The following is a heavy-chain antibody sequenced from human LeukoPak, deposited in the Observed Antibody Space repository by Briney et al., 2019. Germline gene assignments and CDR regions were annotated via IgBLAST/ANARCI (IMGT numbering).Heavy chain of an antibody. Sequence: SETLSLTCTASGGSISSYYWSWIRQPPGKGLEWIGYIYYSGSTNYNPSLKSRVTISVDTSKNQFSLKLSSVTAADTAVYYCAREGGRTDAFDIWGQGTMVTVSS. V-gene: IGHV4-59*01. D-gene: IGHD1-14*01. CDR2: IYYSGST. CDR3: AREGGRTDAFDI. CDR1: GGSISSYY. J-gene: IGHJ3*02.